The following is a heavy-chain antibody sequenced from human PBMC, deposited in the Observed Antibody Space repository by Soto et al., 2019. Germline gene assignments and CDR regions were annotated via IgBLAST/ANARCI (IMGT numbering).Heavy chain of an antibody. J-gene: IGHJ6*02. D-gene: IGHD1-26*01. CDR3: ATYSMGVYYAMDV. CDR1: GYSISSGYY. Sequence: SETLSLTCAVSGYSISSGYYWGWIRQPPGKGLEWIGSIYHSGSTYYNPSLKSRVTISVDTSKNQFSLKLSSVTAADTAVYYCATYSMGVYYAMDVWGQGTTVTVSS. V-gene: IGHV4-38-2*01. CDR2: IYHSGST.